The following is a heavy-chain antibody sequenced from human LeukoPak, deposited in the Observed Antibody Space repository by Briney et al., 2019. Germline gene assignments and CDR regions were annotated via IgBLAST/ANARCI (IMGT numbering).Heavy chain of an antibody. V-gene: IGHV3-15*01. D-gene: IGHD2-8*01. CDR2: IKSKTDGGTT. J-gene: IGHJ4*02. CDR3: TTDRVYCTNGVCYTDY. CDR1: GFTFSNAW. Sequence: KTGGSLRLSCAASGFTFSNAWMSWVRQAPGKGLEWVGRIKSKTDGGTTDYAAPVKGRFTISRDDSKNTLYLQMNSLKTEDTAVYYCTTDRVYCTNGVCYTDYWGQGTLVTVSS.